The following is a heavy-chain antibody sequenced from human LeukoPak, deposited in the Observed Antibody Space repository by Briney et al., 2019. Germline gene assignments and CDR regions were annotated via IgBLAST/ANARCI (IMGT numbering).Heavy chain of an antibody. V-gene: IGHV4-31*03. CDR2: ISYSGGA. Sequence: SETLSLTCTVSGGSISSGGYYWGWIRQHPGEGLGWVGYISYSGGAYYNPSLKSRVTISVDTSKNQFSLKLSSVPAAATAVYYCARQEIRSRYFSDWGQGTLVTVSS. CDR1: GGSISSGGYY. D-gene: IGHD3-9*01. J-gene: IGHJ4*02. CDR3: ARQEIRSRYFSD.